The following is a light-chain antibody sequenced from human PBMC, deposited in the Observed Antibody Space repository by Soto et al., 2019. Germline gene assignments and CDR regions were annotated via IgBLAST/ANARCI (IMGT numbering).Light chain of an antibody. CDR3: QQYYDFRT. V-gene: IGKV1-9*01. Sequence: DIQLTQSPSFLSASVGDRVTITCRASQGISSYLAWYQQKPGKAPKLLVYEASKLQSGVPSRFSASGSVRDFTLTISSLQPEDSATYYCQQYYDFRTFGQGTKVDIK. CDR1: QGISSY. CDR2: EAS. J-gene: IGKJ1*01.